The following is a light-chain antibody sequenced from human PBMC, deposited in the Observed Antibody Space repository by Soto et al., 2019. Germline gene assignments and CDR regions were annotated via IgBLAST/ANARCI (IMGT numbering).Light chain of an antibody. CDR2: IAS. J-gene: IGKJ1*01. CDR3: LQHNDYPPT. V-gene: IGKV1-17*01. Sequence: DIQMTQSPSSLSASVGDRVNITCRASQDIRNELGWFQQKPGKAPKRLIYIASSLQSGVPSRFSGSGSGTEFTLTISSLQPEDYATYYCLQHNDYPPTFGQGTNVEI. CDR1: QDIRNE.